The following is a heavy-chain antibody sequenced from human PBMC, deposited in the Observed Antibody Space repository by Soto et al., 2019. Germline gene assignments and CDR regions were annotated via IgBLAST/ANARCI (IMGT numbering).Heavy chain of an antibody. D-gene: IGHD4-17*01. CDR3: ARDLDYDTQPPPQPYYGMDV. V-gene: IGHV1-69*12. CDR1: GGTFSSYA. J-gene: IGHJ6*02. Sequence: QVQLVQSGAEVKKPGSSVKVSCKASGGTFSSYAISWVRQAPGQGLEWMGGIIPIFGTANYAQKFQGRVTITADESTSTAHMELSSLRSEDTAVYYCARDLDYDTQPPPQPYYGMDVWGQGTTVTVSS. CDR2: IIPIFGTA.